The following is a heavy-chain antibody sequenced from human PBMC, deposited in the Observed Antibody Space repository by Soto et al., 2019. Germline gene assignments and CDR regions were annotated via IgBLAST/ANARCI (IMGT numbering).Heavy chain of an antibody. J-gene: IGHJ5*02. CDR3: TIPDIVVVPDRGRYNWFDP. Sequence: EVQLVESGGGLVQPGGSLKLSCAASGFTFSGSAMHWVRQASGKGLEWVGRIRSKANSYATAYAASVKGRFTISREDTKNTAYLQMNRLKTEDTAVYYCTIPDIVVVPDRGRYNWFDPWGEGALVTVSS. V-gene: IGHV3-73*01. CDR1: GFTFSGSA. D-gene: IGHD2-2*01. CDR2: IRSKANSYAT.